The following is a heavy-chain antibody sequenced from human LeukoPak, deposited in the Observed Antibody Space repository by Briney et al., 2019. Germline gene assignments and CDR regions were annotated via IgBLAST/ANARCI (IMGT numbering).Heavy chain of an antibody. CDR1: GGSISSSSYD. Sequence: ASETLSLTRTVSGGSISSSSYDWGWIRQPPGKGLEWIGRIYYTGSTYYNPSPKRRVTISVDPSKNQFSLKLSSVTAADTAVYYCARSWRVVMGDYYFDYWGQGTLVTVSS. J-gene: IGHJ4*02. V-gene: IGHV4-39*07. CDR2: IYYTGST. CDR3: ARSWRVVMGDYYFDY. D-gene: IGHD3-3*01.